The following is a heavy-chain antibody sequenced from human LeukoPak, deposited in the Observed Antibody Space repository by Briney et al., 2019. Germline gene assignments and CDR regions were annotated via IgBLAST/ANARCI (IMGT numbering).Heavy chain of an antibody. CDR3: ARVYYYDSSGSPSDAFDI. CDR2: ISAYNGNT. J-gene: IGHJ3*02. CDR1: GYTFTSYG. D-gene: IGHD3-22*01. Sequence: ASVKVSCKASGYTFTSYGISWVRQAPGQGPEWMGWISAYNGNTNYAQKLQGRVTMTTDTSTSTAYMELRSLRSDDTAVYYCARVYYYDSSGSPSDAFDIWGQGTMVTVSS. V-gene: IGHV1-18*01.